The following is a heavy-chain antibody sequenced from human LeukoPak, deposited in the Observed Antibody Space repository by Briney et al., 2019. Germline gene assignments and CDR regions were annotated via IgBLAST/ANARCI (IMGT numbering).Heavy chain of an antibody. CDR2: INPNSGGT. CDR3: ARGMYSSRWLSKHYYYYYGMDV. Sequence: ASVKVSCKASGYTFTGYYMHWVRQAPGQGLEWMGWINPNSGGTNYAQKFQGWVTMTRDTSISTAYMELSRLRSDDTAVYYCARGMYSSRWLSKHYYYYYGMDVGGQGTTVTVSS. V-gene: IGHV1-2*04. CDR1: GYTFTGYY. J-gene: IGHJ6*02. D-gene: IGHD6-13*01.